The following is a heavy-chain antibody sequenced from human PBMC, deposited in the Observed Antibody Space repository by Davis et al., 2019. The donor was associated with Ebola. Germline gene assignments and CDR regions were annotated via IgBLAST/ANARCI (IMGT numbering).Heavy chain of an antibody. CDR3: ARDRQWLARGAFDI. J-gene: IGHJ3*02. D-gene: IGHD6-19*01. Sequence: ASVKVSCKASGYTFTNYGITWVRQAPGQGLEWMGWINPHNGNTNYAQNVQGRVIMTSDTATTTAYMEVGSLRSDDTAVYYCARDRQWLARGAFDIWGQGTMVTVSS. V-gene: IGHV1-18*04. CDR2: INPHNGNT. CDR1: GYTFTNYG.